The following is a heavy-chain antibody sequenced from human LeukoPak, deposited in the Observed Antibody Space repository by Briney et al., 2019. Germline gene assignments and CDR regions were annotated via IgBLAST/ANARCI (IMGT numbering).Heavy chain of an antibody. Sequence: GGSLRLSCVASGFSFSTYWMHWVRQAPGKGLEWVSAISISGSKTYYADSVKGRFTISRDNSKNTLYLQMNSLRAEDTAVYYCANEIRPNDYWGQGTQVTVSS. D-gene: IGHD4-17*01. CDR3: ANEIRPNDY. V-gene: IGHV3-23*01. J-gene: IGHJ4*02. CDR1: GFSFSTYW. CDR2: ISISGSKT.